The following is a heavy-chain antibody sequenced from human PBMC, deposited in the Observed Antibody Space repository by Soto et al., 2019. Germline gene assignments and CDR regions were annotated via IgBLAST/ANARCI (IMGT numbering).Heavy chain of an antibody. CDR2: ISGYGGST. V-gene: IGHV3-23*01. D-gene: IGHD4-17*01. Sequence: EVQLLESGGGLVQPGGSLTVSCAASGFTFDAHPMSWVRLAPGKGLEWVSTISGYGGSTYYPDSLKGRFIISRDNPNNTLYLQINALRAEDTAIFFCAKQRTTLSTSFDYWGQGTLVTVAS. J-gene: IGHJ4*02. CDR1: GFTFDAHP. CDR3: AKQRTTLSTSFDY.